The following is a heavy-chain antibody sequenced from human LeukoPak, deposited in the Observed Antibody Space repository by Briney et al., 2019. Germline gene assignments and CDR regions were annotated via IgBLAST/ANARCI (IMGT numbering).Heavy chain of an antibody. D-gene: IGHD3-22*01. CDR3: AKDRDSSGYYYAFDI. CDR2: ISGSGGST. Sequence: GGSLRLSCAASGFTFSSYAMSWVRQAPGKGLEWVSAISGSGGSTYYADSVKGRFTTSRDNSKNTLYLQMNSLRAEDTAVYYCAKDRDSSGYYYAFDIWGQGTMVTVSS. J-gene: IGHJ3*02. CDR1: GFTFSSYA. V-gene: IGHV3-23*01.